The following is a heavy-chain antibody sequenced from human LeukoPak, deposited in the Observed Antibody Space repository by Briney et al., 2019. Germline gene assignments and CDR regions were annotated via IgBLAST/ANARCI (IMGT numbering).Heavy chain of an antibody. CDR3: ARRIAAAGQLDY. J-gene: IGHJ4*02. D-gene: IGHD6-13*01. CDR1: GGSISPYY. CDR2: IYYSGST. V-gene: IGHV4-59*08. Sequence: SETLSLTCTVSGGSISPYYWSWIRQPPGKGLEWIGYIYYSGSTNYNPSLKSRVTISVDTSKNQFSLKLSSVTAADTAVYYCARRIAAAGQLDYWGQGTLVTVSS.